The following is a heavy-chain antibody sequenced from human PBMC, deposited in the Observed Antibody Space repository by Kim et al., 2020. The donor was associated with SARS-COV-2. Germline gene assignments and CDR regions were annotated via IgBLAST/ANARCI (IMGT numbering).Heavy chain of an antibody. J-gene: IGHJ4*02. V-gene: IGHV1-46*01. Sequence: ASVKVSCKASGYTFTSYYMHWVRQAPGQGLEWMGIINPSGGSTSYAQKFQGRVTMTRDTSTSTVYMELSSLRSEDTAVYYCARDITDGYNENVFDYWGQGTLVTVSS. CDR1: GYTFTSYY. D-gene: IGHD3-3*01. CDR2: INPSGGST. CDR3: ARDITDGYNENVFDY.